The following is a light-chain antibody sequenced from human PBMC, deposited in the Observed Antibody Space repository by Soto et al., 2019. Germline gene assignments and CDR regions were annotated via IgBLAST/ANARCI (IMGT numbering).Light chain of an antibody. V-gene: IGLV2-23*02. J-gene: IGLJ1*01. CDR3: CSYAGSSLYV. Sequence: QSALTQPASVSGSPGQSSTLSCTGTSSDVGSYNLVSWYQQHPGKAPKLMIYEVSKRPSGVSNRFSGSKSGNTASLTISGLQAEDEADYYCCSYAGSSLYVFGTGTKVTVL. CDR2: EVS. CDR1: SSDVGSYNL.